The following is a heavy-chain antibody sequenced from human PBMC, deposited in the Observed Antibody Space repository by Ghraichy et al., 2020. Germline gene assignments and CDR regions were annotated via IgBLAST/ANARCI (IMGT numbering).Heavy chain of an antibody. V-gene: IGHV3-30*02. CDR2: IRHDGNNK. CDR1: EFTFSAYG. D-gene: IGHD3-9*01. J-gene: IGHJ3*02. CDR3: AKPIPGASILSAFDI. Sequence: GGSLRLSCAASEFTFSAYGMDWVRQAPGKGLEWVAYIRHDGNNKYYADSVKGRFTISRDNSKNTLYLQMDSLRPEDTAVYYCAKPIPGASILSAFDIWGQGTMVTVSS.